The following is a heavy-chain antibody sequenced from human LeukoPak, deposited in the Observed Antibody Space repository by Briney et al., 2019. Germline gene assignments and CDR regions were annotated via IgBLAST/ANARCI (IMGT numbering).Heavy chain of an antibody. D-gene: IGHD3-10*01. CDR2: IYYSGST. CDR1: GRSISSYY. V-gene: IGHV4-59*01. Sequence: PSETLSLTCTVSGRSISSYYWSWIRQPPGKGLVGCGYIYYSGSTNYNPSLKSRVTISVDTSKNQFSLKLSSVTAADTAVYYCARDLSYYGSGHNWFDPWGQGTLVTVSS. CDR3: ARDLSYYGSGHNWFDP. J-gene: IGHJ5*02.